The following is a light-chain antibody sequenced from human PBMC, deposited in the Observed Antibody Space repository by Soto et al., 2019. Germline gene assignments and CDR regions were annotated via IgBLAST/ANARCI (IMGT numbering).Light chain of an antibody. CDR3: QQLNSYPHT. V-gene: IGKV1-9*01. CDR2: AAS. J-gene: IGKJ1*01. Sequence: DIQLTQSPSTLSASVGDRVTITCRASQGISSYFAWYQQKPGKAPKLLLYAASTLASGVPSRCSGSGSGTDFSLTISSLQPEDVATYYCQQLNSYPHTFGQGTKVDIK. CDR1: QGISSY.